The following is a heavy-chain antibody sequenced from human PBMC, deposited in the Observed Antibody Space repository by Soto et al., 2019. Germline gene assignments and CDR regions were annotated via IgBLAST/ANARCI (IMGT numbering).Heavy chain of an antibody. V-gene: IGHV4-59*08. CDR1: GGSISSYY. CDR2: IYYSGST. D-gene: IGHD1-26*01. CDR3: ARGGGSPDY. J-gene: IGHJ4*02. Sequence: QVQLQESGPGLVKPSETLSLTCTVSGGSISSYYWSWIRQPPGKGLEWIGYIYYSGSTNYNPSLRXRXPXXVDTSKHQFSLELSSVTAADTAVYNCARGGGSPDYWGQGTLVTGSS.